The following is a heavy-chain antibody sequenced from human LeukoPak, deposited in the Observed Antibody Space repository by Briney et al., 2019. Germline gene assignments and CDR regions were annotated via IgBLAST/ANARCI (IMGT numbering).Heavy chain of an antibody. J-gene: IGHJ4*02. CDR2: ISYDGSNK. D-gene: IGHD2-15*01. Sequence: PGGSLRLSCAASGFTFSSYGMHWVRQAPGKGLECVAVISYDGSNKYYADSVKGRFTISRDNSKNTLYLQMNSLRAEDTAVYYCAKPSFGGSYYFFDYWGQGTLVTVSS. V-gene: IGHV3-30*18. CDR1: GFTFSSYG. CDR3: AKPSFGGSYYFFDY.